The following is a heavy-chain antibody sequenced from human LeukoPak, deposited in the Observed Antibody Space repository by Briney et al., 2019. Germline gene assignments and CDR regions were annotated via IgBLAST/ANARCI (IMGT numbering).Heavy chain of an antibody. CDR1: GGSISSSSYY. V-gene: IGHV4-39*01. D-gene: IGHD3-10*01. Sequence: SETLSLTCTISGGSISSSSYYWGWIRQPPGKGLEWIGSIYYSGSTYYNPSLKSRVTISVDTSKNQFSLKLSSVTAADTAVYYCARLPYYGSGSYFFGNYYYMDVWGKGTTVTISS. CDR3: ARLPYYGSGSYFFGNYYYMDV. CDR2: IYYSGST. J-gene: IGHJ6*03.